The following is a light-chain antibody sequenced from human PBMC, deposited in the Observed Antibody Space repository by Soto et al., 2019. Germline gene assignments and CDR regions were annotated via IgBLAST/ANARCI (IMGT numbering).Light chain of an antibody. Sequence: QSAPTQPASVSRSPGQSITISCTGTSSDVGGYNYVSWYQQHPGKAPKLMIYDVSNRPSGVSNRFSGSKSGNTASLTISGLQAEDESDYYCSSYTSSSFYVFGTGTQLTVL. CDR2: DVS. CDR3: SSYTSSSFYV. CDR1: SSDVGGYNY. J-gene: IGLJ1*01. V-gene: IGLV2-14*01.